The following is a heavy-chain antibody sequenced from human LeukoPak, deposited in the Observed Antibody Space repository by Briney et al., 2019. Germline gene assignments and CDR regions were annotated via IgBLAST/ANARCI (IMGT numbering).Heavy chain of an antibody. CDR3: ARQPEGTWFDP. V-gene: IGHV5-10-1*01. Sequence: GESLKISCKGSGYNFTSNWISWVRQMPGKGLEWMGRLAPSDSYTNYSPSFQGNVTISADKSISTAYLQWSSLKASDTAMYYCARQPEGTWFDPWGQGTLVTVSS. CDR1: GYNFTSNW. J-gene: IGHJ5*02. CDR2: LAPSDSYT. D-gene: IGHD1-1*01.